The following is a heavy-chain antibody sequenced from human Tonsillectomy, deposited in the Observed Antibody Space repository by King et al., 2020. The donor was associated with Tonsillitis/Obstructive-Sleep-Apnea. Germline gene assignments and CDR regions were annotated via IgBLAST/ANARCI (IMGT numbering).Heavy chain of an antibody. J-gene: IGHJ6*03. Sequence: VQLVESGGGVVQPGRSLRVSCAASGFTFSSYSMDWVRQAPGKGLEWVAFISYDGSNKYYADSVKGRFTTSRDNSKNTLYLQMNSLRAEDTAVYYCAGDARDHDYYYMDVWGKGTTVTVSS. CDR1: GFTFSSYS. CDR2: ISYDGSNK. V-gene: IGHV3-30*04. CDR3: AGDARDHDYYYMDV.